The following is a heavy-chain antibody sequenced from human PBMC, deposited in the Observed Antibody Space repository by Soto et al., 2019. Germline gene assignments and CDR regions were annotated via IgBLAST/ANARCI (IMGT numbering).Heavy chain of an antibody. CDR1: RLTVIFHY. D-gene: IGHD3-10*01. V-gene: IGHV3-53*01. J-gene: IGHJ6*02. CDR2: IYRGGSP. Sequence: GGSLSHSCSPSRLTVIFHYMSWVPRAPGRGLEWVSIIYRGGSPYYADSVKGRFTISRDDSKNTLNLQMTSLRAEDTAVYYGARNLPSPRSLAAWGQGTTVT. CDR3: ARNLPSPRSLAA.